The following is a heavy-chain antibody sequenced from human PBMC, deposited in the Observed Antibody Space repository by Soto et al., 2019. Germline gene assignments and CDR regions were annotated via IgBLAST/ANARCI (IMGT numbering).Heavy chain of an antibody. CDR2: INAGNGNT. V-gene: IGHV1-3*01. J-gene: IGHJ6*02. Sequence: QVQLVQSGAEVKKPGASVKVSRKASGYTFTSYAMHWVRQAPGQRLEWMGWINAGNGNTKYSQKFQGRVTITRDTSASTAYMELSSLRSEDTAVYYCASGVGATPFSYYGMDVWGQGTTVTVSS. CDR1: GYTFTSYA. D-gene: IGHD1-26*01. CDR3: ASGVGATPFSYYGMDV.